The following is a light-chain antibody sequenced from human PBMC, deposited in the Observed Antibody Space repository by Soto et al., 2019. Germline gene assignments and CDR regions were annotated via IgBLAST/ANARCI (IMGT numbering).Light chain of an antibody. CDR3: NSYAGDIIRFV. V-gene: IGLV2-14*01. CDR1: SSDVGAYKY. Sequence: VLTQPASVSGSPGQSVTISCTGTSSDVGAYKYASWYQQHPGKAPKLMIYEVSNRPSGVSNRFSGSKSGNTASLTISGLQADDEADYYCNSYAGDIIRFVFGTGTKVTVL. J-gene: IGLJ1*01. CDR2: EVS.